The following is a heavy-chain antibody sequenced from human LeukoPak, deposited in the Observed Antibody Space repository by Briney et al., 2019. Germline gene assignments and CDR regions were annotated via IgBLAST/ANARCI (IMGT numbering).Heavy chain of an antibody. CDR3: ARSSQLGSYNWFHP. D-gene: IGHD1-1*01. CDR1: VASFSDYY. J-gene: IGHJ5*02. Sequence: SDTLSLTCGLYVASFSDYYWGLIRQPAGEGLEWIGEIDHNGSTKFNPSLKGRVPHSVDTSKKQFFLDLTSVTAAATAGLYCARSSQLGSYNWFHPWRRGTLVTVSS. CDR2: IDHNGST. V-gene: IGHV4-34*01.